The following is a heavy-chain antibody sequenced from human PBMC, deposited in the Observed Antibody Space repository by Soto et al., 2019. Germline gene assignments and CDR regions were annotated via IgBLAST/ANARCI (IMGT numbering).Heavy chain of an antibody. Sequence: SETLSLTCTVSSGSINNYYWSWIRQPPGKGLEFIGYIYYAGTTTYNPSLKSRVTISVDTSKNQFSLKLSSVTAADTAVYYRARAYGDYVFDYWGQGTLVTVSS. CDR3: ARAYGDYVFDY. D-gene: IGHD4-17*01. CDR1: SGSINNYY. J-gene: IGHJ4*02. CDR2: IYYAGTT. V-gene: IGHV4-59*08.